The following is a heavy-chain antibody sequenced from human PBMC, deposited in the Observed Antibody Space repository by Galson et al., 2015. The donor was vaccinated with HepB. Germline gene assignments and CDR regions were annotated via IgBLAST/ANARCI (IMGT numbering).Heavy chain of an antibody. D-gene: IGHD2-15*01. CDR1: GYTFTSYG. Sequence: SVKVSCKASGYTFTSYGISWVRQAPGQGLEWMGWISAYNGNTNYAQKLQGRVTMTTDTSTSTAYMELRSLRSDDTAVYYCAREVVVAATPRWFDPWGQGTLVTVSS. CDR2: ISAYNGNT. V-gene: IGHV1-18*04. CDR3: AREVVVAATPRWFDP. J-gene: IGHJ5*02.